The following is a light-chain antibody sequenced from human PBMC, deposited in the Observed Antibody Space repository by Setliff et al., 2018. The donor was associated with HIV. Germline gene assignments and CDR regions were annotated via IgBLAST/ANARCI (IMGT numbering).Light chain of an antibody. CDR3: QVWDSSSDPNYV. CDR1: NIGVKS. J-gene: IGLJ1*01. CDR2: DDT. Sequence: SYELAQPASVSVAPGKTARITCGGNNIGVKSVHWYQQKPGQAPVLVVYDDTERPSGIPERFSGSNSGNTATLTISRVEAGDEADYYCQVWDSSSDPNYVFGTGTKVTV. V-gene: IGLV3-21*03.